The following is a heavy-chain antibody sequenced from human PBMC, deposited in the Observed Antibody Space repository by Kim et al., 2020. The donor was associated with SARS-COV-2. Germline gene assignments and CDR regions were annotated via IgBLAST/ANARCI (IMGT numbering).Heavy chain of an antibody. Sequence: ASVKVSCKASGYTFTSYYMHWVRQAPGQGLEWMGIINPSGGSTSYAQKFQGRVTMTRDTSTSTVYMELSSLRSEDTAVYYCARNSGRSIVATSPINYYYYGMDVWGQGTTVTVSS. V-gene: IGHV1-46*01. D-gene: IGHD5-12*01. CDR3: ARNSGRSIVATSPINYYYYGMDV. J-gene: IGHJ6*02. CDR1: GYTFTSYY. CDR2: INPSGGST.